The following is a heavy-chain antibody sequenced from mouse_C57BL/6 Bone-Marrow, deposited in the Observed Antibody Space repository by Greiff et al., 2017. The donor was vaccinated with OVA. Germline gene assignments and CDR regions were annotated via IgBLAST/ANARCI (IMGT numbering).Heavy chain of an antibody. CDR3: ARSRGSPFAY. CDR2: IDPSDSYT. D-gene: IGHD1-3*01. CDR1: GYTFTSYW. Sequence: VQLQQPGAELVMPGASVKLSCKASGYTFTSYWMHWVKQRPGQGLEWIGEIDPSDSYTNYNQKFKGKSTLTVDKSSSTAYMQLSSLTSEDSAVYYCARSRGSPFAYWGQGTLVTVSA. V-gene: IGHV1-69*01. J-gene: IGHJ3*01.